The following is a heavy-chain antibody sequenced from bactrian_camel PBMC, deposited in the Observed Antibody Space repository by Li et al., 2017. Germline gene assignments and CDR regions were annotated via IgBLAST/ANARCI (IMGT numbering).Heavy chain of an antibody. J-gene: IGHJ4*01. D-gene: IGHD2*01. Sequence: QVQLVESGGGSVQAGESLRLSCGASGHTYSSNCMGWFRQAPGKVREGVARIYTGGGNTYYADSVKGRFTISKGNGKLTLSLQMDSLKPEDTATYYCVTNAGWSCTGDLRTRDFSYWGQGTQVTVS. CDR3: VTNAGWSCTGDLRTRDFSY. V-gene: IGHV3S54*01. CDR2: IYTGGGNT. CDR1: GHTYSSNC.